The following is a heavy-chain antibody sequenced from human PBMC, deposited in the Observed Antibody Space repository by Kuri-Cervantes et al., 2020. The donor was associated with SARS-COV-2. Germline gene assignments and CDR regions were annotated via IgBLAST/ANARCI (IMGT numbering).Heavy chain of an antibody. J-gene: IGHJ4*02. D-gene: IGHD4/OR15-4a*01. CDR3: ARADYLFDY. CDR2: IYTSGST. Sequence: LRLSRTVSGGSISSGSYYWSWIRQPAGKGLEWIGRIYTSGSTNYNPSLKSRVTISVDTSKNQFSLKLSSVTAADTAVYYCARADYLFDYWGQGTLVTVSS. CDR1: GGSISSGSYY. V-gene: IGHV4-61*02.